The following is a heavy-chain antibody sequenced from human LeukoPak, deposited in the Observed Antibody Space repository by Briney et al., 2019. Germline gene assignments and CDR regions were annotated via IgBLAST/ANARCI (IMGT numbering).Heavy chain of an antibody. CDR2: IYYSGST. CDR1: GGSISSYY. CDR3: ARKVAAKGYYYYYMDV. D-gene: IGHD6-25*01. J-gene: IGHJ6*03. Sequence: SETLSLTCTVSGGSISSYYWSWIRQPPGKGLEWIGYIYYSGSTNYNPSLKSRVTISVDTSKNQFSLKLSSVTAADTAVYYCARKVAAKGYYYYYMDVWGKGTTVTVSS. V-gene: IGHV4-59*08.